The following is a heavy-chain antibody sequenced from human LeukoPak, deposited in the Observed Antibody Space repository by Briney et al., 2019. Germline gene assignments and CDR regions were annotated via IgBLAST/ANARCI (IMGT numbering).Heavy chain of an antibody. J-gene: IGHJ5*02. CDR2: IWYDGSNK. D-gene: IGHD3-10*01. CDR3: AKGDDYYGSGANWFDP. CDR1: GFTFSSYG. V-gene: IGHV3-33*06. Sequence: QPGRSLRLSCAASGFTFSSYGMHWVRQAPGKGLEWVAVIWYDGSNKYYADSVKGRFTISRDNSKNTLYLQMNSLRAEDTAVYYCAKGDDYYGSGANWFDPWGQGTLVTVSS.